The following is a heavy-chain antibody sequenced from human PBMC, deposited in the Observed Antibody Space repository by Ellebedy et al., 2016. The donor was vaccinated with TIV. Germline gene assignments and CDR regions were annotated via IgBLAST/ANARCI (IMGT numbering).Heavy chain of an antibody. D-gene: IGHD6-13*01. Sequence: SVKVSXKASGGTFSSYAISWVRQAPGQGLEWMGGIIPIFGTANYAQKFQGRVTITADESTSTAYMELSSLRSEDTAVYYCARGEAAGTLRGFYGMDVWGQGTTVTVSS. CDR2: IIPIFGTA. CDR1: GGTFSSYA. CDR3: ARGEAAGTLRGFYGMDV. J-gene: IGHJ6*02. V-gene: IGHV1-69*13.